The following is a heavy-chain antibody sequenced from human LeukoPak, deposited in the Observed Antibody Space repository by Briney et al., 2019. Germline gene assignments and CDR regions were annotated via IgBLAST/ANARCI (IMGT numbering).Heavy chain of an antibody. CDR3: ARGSPGATIFFVYFDY. J-gene: IGHJ4*02. Sequence: GGSLRPSCAASGFTFSSYAMHWVRQAPGKGLEWVAVISYDGSNKYYADSVKGRFTISRDNSKNTLYLQMNSLRAEDTAVYYCARGSPGATIFFVYFDYWGQGTLVTVSS. CDR1: GFTFSSYA. D-gene: IGHD1-26*01. CDR2: ISYDGSNK. V-gene: IGHV3-30-3*01.